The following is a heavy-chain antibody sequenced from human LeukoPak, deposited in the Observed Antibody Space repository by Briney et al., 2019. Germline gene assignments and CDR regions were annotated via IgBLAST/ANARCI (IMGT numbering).Heavy chain of an antibody. Sequence: SETLSLTCAVYGWSFSGYYWSWIRQPPGKGLEWIGEINHSGSTNYNPSLKSRVTISVDTSKNQFSLKLTSVTAADRAVYSCARGANHDYGPKIDYWGQGTLVTVSS. CDR1: GWSFSGYY. D-gene: IGHD4-17*01. CDR3: ARGANHDYGPKIDY. V-gene: IGHV4-34*01. J-gene: IGHJ4*02. CDR2: INHSGST.